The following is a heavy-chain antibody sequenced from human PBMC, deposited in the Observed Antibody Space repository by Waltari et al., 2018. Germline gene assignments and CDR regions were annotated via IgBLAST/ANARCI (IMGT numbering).Heavy chain of an antibody. CDR1: ALGLSTYW. CDR3: ARHMFVPSPEAYYYYGMDV. Sequence: QLVASGGDLVQPWRTLRLPCFGSALGLSTYWMSWVRQAPVKGLEWVDNIKQDGGEEYYVDSVNGRFTISRDNAKNSVYLQMNSLRGEDTAVYYCARHMFVPSPEAYYYYGMDVWGQGTTVTVFS. J-gene: IGHJ6*02. V-gene: IGHV3-7*03. D-gene: IGHD2-8*01. CDR2: IKQDGGEE.